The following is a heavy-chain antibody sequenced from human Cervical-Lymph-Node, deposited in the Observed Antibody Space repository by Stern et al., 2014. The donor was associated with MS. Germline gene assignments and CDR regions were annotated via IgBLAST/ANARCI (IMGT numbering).Heavy chain of an antibody. J-gene: IGHJ3*02. CDR1: GGSISSGGYY. CDR2: IYYRRST. V-gene: IGHV4-31*01. Sequence: QLQLQESGPGLVKPSQTLSLTCTVSGGSISSGGYYWSWIRQHPGKGLEWIGYIYYRRSTYYNPSLPSPVPISAATSTNQFSLKLSSLTAADTAVYYCARDVPNYDFWSGYPFGSFDIWGQGTMVTVSS. CDR3: ARDVPNYDFWSGYPFGSFDI. D-gene: IGHD3-3*01.